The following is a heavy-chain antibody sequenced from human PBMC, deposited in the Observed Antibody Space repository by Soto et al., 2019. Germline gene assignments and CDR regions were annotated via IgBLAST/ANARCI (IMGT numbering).Heavy chain of an antibody. J-gene: IGHJ4*02. Sequence: QVQLQESGPGLVKPPQTLSLTCTVSGGSISSDAYYWSWFHQPPGKGLEWIGYIYYSGRTYSSPSLKGRVSMSVYPYEKQVSLTVSAVTSSDTAGYYCARGECGYDCFLDYWGQGTLVAVSS. CDR2: IYYSGRT. CDR3: ARGECGYDCFLDY. V-gene: IGHV4-30-4*01. CDR1: GGSISSDAYY. D-gene: IGHD5-12*01.